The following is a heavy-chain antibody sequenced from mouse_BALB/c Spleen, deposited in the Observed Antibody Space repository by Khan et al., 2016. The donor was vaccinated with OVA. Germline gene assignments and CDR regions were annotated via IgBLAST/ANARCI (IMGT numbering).Heavy chain of an antibody. CDR2: IFPGNSDT. CDR3: SRAGFGAVAY. D-gene: IGHD3-3*01. V-gene: IGHV1-5*01. CDR1: GSIFTNYY. J-gene: IGHJ3*01. Sequence: VQLQQSGTVLARPGSSVKMSCKASGSIFTNYYMHWVKQRPGQGLEWIGGIFPGNSDTSYNQNFTGTAKLTAVTSASTAYMELSGLTSEDSAVYYGSRAGFGAVAYWGQGTLVTVSA.